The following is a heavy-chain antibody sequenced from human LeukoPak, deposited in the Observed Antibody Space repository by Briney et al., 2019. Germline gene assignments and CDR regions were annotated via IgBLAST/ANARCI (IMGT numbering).Heavy chain of an antibody. J-gene: IGHJ4*02. CDR3: ARTNVAVRLLTDS. CDR1: RDSITTRTYY. Sequence: SEILSLTCSVSRDSITTRTYYWGWIRQPPGKGLEWIGSIYHSGSTYYNPSLKSRVTMSVDTSKNQFSLRLASVTAADTAVYYCARTNVAVRLLTDSWGQGTLVIVSS. D-gene: IGHD6-19*01. V-gene: IGHV4-39*07. CDR2: IYHSGST.